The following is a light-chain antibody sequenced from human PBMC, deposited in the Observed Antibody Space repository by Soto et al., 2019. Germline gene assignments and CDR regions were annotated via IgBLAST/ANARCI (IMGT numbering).Light chain of an antibody. V-gene: IGLV1-44*01. CDR1: SSNIGSNT. Sequence: QSVLTQPPSASGTPGQRVTISCSGSSSNIGSNTVNWYQQLPGTAPKLLIYSNNQRPSGVPDRFSGSKSGTSASLAISGLQSEEEADYYCAAWDDSLNGLFGGGTKVTVL. J-gene: IGLJ2*01. CDR3: AAWDDSLNGL. CDR2: SNN.